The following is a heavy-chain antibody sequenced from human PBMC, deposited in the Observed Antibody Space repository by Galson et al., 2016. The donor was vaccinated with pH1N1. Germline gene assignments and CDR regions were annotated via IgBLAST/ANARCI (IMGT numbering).Heavy chain of an antibody. CDR1: GYSFSSYW. J-gene: IGHJ3*01. CDR2: FYPGGGFEG. CDR3: ARVAPHGFDV. Sequence: QSGAEVTKPGESLKISCEASGYSFSSYWIAWVRQMPGKGLEWMGIFYPGGGFEGRYSPSFEGRVTTSADKSINTAYLEWNILKDSDTAVYYCARVAPHGFDVWGQGTMVTVSS. V-gene: IGHV5-51*03.